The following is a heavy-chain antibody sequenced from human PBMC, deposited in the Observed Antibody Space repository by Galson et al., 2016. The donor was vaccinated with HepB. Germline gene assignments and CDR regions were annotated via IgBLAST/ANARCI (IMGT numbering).Heavy chain of an antibody. CDR3: LSWGLSSNY. CDR2: INPGGDEK. V-gene: IGHV3-7*01. D-gene: IGHD2/OR15-2a*01. CDR1: GFIFSSQW. Sequence: SLRLSCATSGFIFSSQWMNWVRHTPEKGLEWVANINPGGDEKRYVDSVKARFTVSRDNAKNSLYLQMASLRAEDTAVSYCLSWGLSSNYWGQGALVTVSS. J-gene: IGHJ4*02.